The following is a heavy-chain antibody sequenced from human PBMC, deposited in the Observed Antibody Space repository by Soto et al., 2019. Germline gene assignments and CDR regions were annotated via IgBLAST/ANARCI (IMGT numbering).Heavy chain of an antibody. D-gene: IGHD3-16*01. CDR3: ARHGGTFET. Sequence: WTWIRQPPGKGLEWIGYVSTSGSTDSNPSLKRRVTISVDTSKNQVSLKLRSVTASDTAVYYCARHGGTFETWGQGTLVTVS. CDR2: VSTSGST. J-gene: IGHJ4*02. V-gene: IGHV4-59*08.